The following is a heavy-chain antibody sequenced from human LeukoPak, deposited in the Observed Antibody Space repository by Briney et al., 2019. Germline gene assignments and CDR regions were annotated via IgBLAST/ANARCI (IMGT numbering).Heavy chain of an antibody. D-gene: IGHD6-13*01. Sequence: KPSETLSLTCAVYGGSFSGYYWSWIRQPPGKGLEWIGEINHSGSTNYNPSLKSRVTISVDTSKNQFSLKLSSVTAADTAMYYCARQRYRIAAAGTQPYYYGMDVWGQGTTVTVSS. V-gene: IGHV4-34*01. J-gene: IGHJ6*02. CDR2: INHSGST. CDR3: ARQRYRIAAAGTQPYYYGMDV. CDR1: GGSFSGYY.